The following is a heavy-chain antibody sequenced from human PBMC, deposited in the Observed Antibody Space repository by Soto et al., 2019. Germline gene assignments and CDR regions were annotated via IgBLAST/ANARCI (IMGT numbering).Heavy chain of an antibody. Sequence: QVQLVESGGGVAQPGRSLRLSCAASGFMFSSHGMHWIRQAPGKGLEWVAVIWYDGSNKYYADSVKGRFTISRDNSKNTLYLQMNSLRVEDTAVYYCAPDTLDYWGQGTLVTVSS. J-gene: IGHJ4*02. V-gene: IGHV3-33*01. CDR1: GFMFSSHG. CDR2: IWYDGSNK. CDR3: APDTLDY.